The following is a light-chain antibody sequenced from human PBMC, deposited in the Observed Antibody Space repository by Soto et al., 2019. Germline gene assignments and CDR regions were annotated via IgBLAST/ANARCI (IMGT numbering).Light chain of an antibody. J-gene: IGKJ4*01. Sequence: EIVLTQSPGTVSLSPGESATLSCSASQSISRSDLAWYQHRPGQSPRLLIYATSSRATGIPDRFTGGGSGTGFTLTISRLEPEDSAVYDCQQYGTAPTFGGGTKVEIK. CDR3: QQYGTAPT. CDR2: ATS. V-gene: IGKV3-20*01. CDR1: QSISRSD.